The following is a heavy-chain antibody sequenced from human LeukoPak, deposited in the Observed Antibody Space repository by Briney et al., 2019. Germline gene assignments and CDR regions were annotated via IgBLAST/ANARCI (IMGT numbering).Heavy chain of an antibody. CDR1: GYTFTSYG. CDR3: ARDRAGYCSGGSCYPVNWFDP. J-gene: IGHJ5*02. V-gene: IGHV1-18*01. CDR2: ISAYNGNT. D-gene: IGHD2-15*01. Sequence: GASVKVSCKASGYTFTSYGISWVRQAPGQGLEGMGWISAYNGNTNYAQKLQGRVTTTTDTSTSTAYMELRSLRSDDTAVCYCARDRAGYCSGGSCYPVNWFDPWGQGTLVTVSS.